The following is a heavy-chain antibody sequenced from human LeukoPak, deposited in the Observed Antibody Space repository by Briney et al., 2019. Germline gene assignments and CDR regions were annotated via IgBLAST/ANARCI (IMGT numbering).Heavy chain of an antibody. J-gene: IGHJ3*02. CDR2: SDPEDGET. Sequence: ASVKLSRKVSGYTLTELSMHWVRQAPGKGLEWMGGSDPEDGETIYAQKFQGRVTMTEGTSTDTAYMELSSLRSEDTAVCYCATVSGYDYVWGSYRYAFDIWGQGTMVTVSS. CDR1: GYTLTELS. D-gene: IGHD3-16*02. CDR3: ATVSGYDYVWGSYRYAFDI. V-gene: IGHV1-24*01.